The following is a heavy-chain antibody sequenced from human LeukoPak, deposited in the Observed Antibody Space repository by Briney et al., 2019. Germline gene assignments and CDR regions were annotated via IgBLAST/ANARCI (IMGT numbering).Heavy chain of an antibody. V-gene: IGHV1-2*02. CDR2: INPNSGES. CDR3: ARDRDYSNTERGFDY. D-gene: IGHD4-11*01. J-gene: IGHJ4*02. Sequence: ASVKVSCKTSGYTLTDYYIHWVRQAPGQGLEWTGWINPNSGESNSAQKFQGRVTMTGDTSISTAYMELRRVTSDDTAVYYCARDRDYSNTERGFDYWGQGTLVTVSS. CDR1: GYTLTDYY.